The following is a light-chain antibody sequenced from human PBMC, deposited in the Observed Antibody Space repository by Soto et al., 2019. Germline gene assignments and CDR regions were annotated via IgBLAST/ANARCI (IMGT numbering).Light chain of an antibody. J-gene: IGKJ1*01. Sequence: SVLPKSPGILSLSPGERATLCCRSSQSVSSNYLAWYQHKPGQAPRLLIYGASSRATGIPDRFSGSGSGTDFTLTIGRLEPEDFAVYYCHQYGISPPRTFGQGTKVDIK. V-gene: IGKV3-20*01. CDR1: QSVSSNY. CDR2: GAS. CDR3: HQYGISPPRT.